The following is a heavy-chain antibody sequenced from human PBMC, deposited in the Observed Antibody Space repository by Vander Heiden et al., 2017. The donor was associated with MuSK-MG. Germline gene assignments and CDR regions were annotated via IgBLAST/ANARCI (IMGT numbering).Heavy chain of an antibody. V-gene: IGHV3-9*01. J-gene: IGHJ6*02. D-gene: IGHD4-17*01. Sequence: EVQLVESGGGLVQPGRSLRLSCAASGFTFDDYAMHWVRQAPGKGLEWVSGISWNSGSIGYADSVKGRFTISRDNAKNSLYLQMNSLRAEDTALYYCAKDISYGDPYGMDVWGQGTTVTVSS. CDR1: GFTFDDYA. CDR2: ISWNSGSI. CDR3: AKDISYGDPYGMDV.